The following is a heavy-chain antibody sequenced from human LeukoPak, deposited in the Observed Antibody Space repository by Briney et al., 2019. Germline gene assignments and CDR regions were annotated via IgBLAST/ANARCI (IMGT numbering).Heavy chain of an antibody. D-gene: IGHD7-27*01. J-gene: IGHJ4*02. Sequence: SETLSLTCTVSGGSISSSSYYWGWIRQPPGKGLEWIGSIYYSGSTYYNPSLKSRVTISVDTSKNQFSLKLSSVTAADTAVYYCARAPWGFEDYWGQGTLVTVSS. CDR1: GGSISSSSYY. CDR3: ARAPWGFEDY. V-gene: IGHV4-39*01. CDR2: IYYSGST.